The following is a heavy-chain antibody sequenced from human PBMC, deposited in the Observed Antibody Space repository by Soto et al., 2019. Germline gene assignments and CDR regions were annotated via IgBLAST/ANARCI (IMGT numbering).Heavy chain of an antibody. V-gene: IGHV3-23*01. CDR1: GFTFSSYA. Sequence: GGSLRLSCAASGFTFSSYAMCWVRKAPGKGLEWVSAISGSGGSTYYADSVKGRFTISRDNSKNTLYLQMNSLRAEDTAVYYCAKYEMVRGVIYNWGQGTLVTVSS. CDR3: AKYEMVRGVIYN. CDR2: ISGSGGST. J-gene: IGHJ4*02. D-gene: IGHD3-10*01.